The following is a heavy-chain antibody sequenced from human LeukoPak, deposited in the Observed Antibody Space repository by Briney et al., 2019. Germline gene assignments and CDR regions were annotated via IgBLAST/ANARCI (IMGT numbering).Heavy chain of an antibody. CDR3: ATAPHVNYFDF. Sequence: SETLSLTCTVSGSSISSGYYWGWIRQPPGKGLEWIGSIYHSGSTYYNPSLKSRVTISIDTSKNQFSLKLSSVTAADTAVYYCATAPHVNYFDFWGQGALVTVST. CDR1: GSSISSGYY. J-gene: IGHJ4*02. V-gene: IGHV4-38-2*02. CDR2: IYHSGST. D-gene: IGHD2/OR15-2a*01.